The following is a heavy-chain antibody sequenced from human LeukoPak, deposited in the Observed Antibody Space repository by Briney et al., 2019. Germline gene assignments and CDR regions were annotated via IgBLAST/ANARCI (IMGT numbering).Heavy chain of an antibody. Sequence: ASVKVSCKASGGTFSSYAISWVRQAPGQGLEWMGRIIPILGIANYAQKFQGRVTITADKSTSTAYMELSSLRSEDTAVYYCARVGGTIFGVVFTPPYYFDYWGQGTLVTVSS. V-gene: IGHV1-69*04. CDR3: ARVGGTIFGVVFTPPYYFDY. CDR1: GGTFSSYA. D-gene: IGHD3-3*01. J-gene: IGHJ4*02. CDR2: IIPILGIA.